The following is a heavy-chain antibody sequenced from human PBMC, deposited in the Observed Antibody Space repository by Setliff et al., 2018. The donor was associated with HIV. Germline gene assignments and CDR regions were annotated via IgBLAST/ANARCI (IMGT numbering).Heavy chain of an antibody. CDR1: GYSFINHA. V-gene: IGHV1-3*01. CDR3: ARDGCDGNKCYLYNWFDP. D-gene: IGHD2-15*01. Sequence: ASVKVSCKASGYSFINHAMHWVRQAPGQRLEWMGWINVGSGKTQYSQKFQRRSTITRDTSASTVFMELSSLTSEDTAVYYCARDGCDGNKCYLYNWFDPWGQGTLVTVSS. J-gene: IGHJ5*02. CDR2: INVGSGKT.